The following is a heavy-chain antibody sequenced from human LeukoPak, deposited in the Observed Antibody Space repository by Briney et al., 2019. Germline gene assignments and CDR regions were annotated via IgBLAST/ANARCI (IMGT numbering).Heavy chain of an antibody. CDR1: GFTFSSYW. J-gene: IGHJ5*02. V-gene: IGHV3-74*01. Sequence: GGSLRLSCAASGFTFSSYWMNWVRQAPGKGLVWVSRIASDGSSTTYADSVKGRFSISRDNAKNTLYLQMNSLRAEDTAVYYCVKARGYSGYGVSFWFDPWGQGTLVTVSS. CDR3: VKARGYSGYGVSFWFDP. D-gene: IGHD5-12*01. CDR2: IASDGSST.